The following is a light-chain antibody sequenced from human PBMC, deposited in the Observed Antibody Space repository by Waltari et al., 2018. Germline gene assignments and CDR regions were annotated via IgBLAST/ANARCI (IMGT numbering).Light chain of an antibody. J-gene: IGKJ1*01. CDR1: QNLNNW. CDR2: TAS. V-gene: IGKV1-5*03. Sequence: DIQMTQSPSTLSASVGDRVTITCRASQNLNNWLAWYQQKPGKAPKLLIYTASTLESGVPSRFGGSASGTEFTLTIDSLQPDDFATYYCQQYNTYPRTFGQGTKVEIK. CDR3: QQYNTYPRT.